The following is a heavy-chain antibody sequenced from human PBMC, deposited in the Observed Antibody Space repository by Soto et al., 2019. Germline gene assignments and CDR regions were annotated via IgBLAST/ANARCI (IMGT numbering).Heavy chain of an antibody. V-gene: IGHV3-30*18. J-gene: IGHJ4*02. CDR2: MSYDGSSK. CDR3: AKDRGWSSADLEY. CDR1: GFNLSSFG. D-gene: IGHD6-19*01. Sequence: CCAASGFNLSSFGMHWVRQAPGKGLEWVALMSYDGSSKYYQDSLKGRFTISRDKSKNTLYLQMSSLRVEDTAVYYCAKDRGWSSADLEYWGQGTLVTVSS.